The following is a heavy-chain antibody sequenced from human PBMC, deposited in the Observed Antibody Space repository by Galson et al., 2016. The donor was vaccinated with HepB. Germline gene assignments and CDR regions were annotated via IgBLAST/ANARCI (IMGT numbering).Heavy chain of an antibody. V-gene: IGHV3-64*04. J-gene: IGHJ6*02. CDR2: IDNNGRTT. CDR1: GFSLSVSA. CDR3: ARGRPYCSSTSCYPTYYYYYGMDV. Sequence: SLRLSCAATGFSLSVSAVHWVRQAPGKGLEYVSAIDNNGRTTYYADSVRGRFTISRDNSKNTLYLQMNSLRAEDTAVYYCARGRPYCSSTSCYPTYYYYYGMDVGGQGTTVTVSS. D-gene: IGHD2-2*01.